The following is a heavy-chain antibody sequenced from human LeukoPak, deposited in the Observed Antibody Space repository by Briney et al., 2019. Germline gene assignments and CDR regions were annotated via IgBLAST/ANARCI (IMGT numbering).Heavy chain of an antibody. J-gene: IGHJ3*02. CDR1: GFTFSSYG. V-gene: IGHV3-23*01. Sequence: SGGSLRLSCAASGFTFSSYGMSWVRQAPGKGLEWVSGISGSGGSTYYADSVKGRLTISRDNSKNTLYLQMNSLRAEDTAVYYCAREGTDDYGDYKRPGAFDIWGQGTMVTVSS. CDR2: ISGSGGST. CDR3: AREGTDDYGDYKRPGAFDI. D-gene: IGHD4-17*01.